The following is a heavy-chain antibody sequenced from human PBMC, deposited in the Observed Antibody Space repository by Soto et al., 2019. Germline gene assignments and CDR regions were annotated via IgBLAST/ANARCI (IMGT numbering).Heavy chain of an antibody. CDR2: MSGSGGDS. V-gene: IGHV3-23*01. J-gene: IGHJ3*02. Sequence: GGSLTLACAAYGFTFSRFAMSWFRQPHGKWLEWVSTMSGSGGDSFCEDSVRGRFSVSRDNSKNTLYLQMNSLRVEDTAVYYCATIIISGDSCLNCAFGIWGQGTMVTVSS. CDR1: GFTFSRFA. D-gene: IGHD1-26*01. CDR3: ATIIISGDSCLNCAFGI.